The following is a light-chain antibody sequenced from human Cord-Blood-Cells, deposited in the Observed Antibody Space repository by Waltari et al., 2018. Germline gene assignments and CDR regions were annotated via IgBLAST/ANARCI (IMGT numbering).Light chain of an antibody. CDR3: QSADSSGIVV. V-gene: IGLV3-25*03. J-gene: IGLJ2*01. CDR2: KDS. Sequence: SYELTQPPSVPVSPGQTARITCSADALPQQYAYWYQQKPGQAPVLVIYKDSERPSGIPERFSGSSSGTTVTLTISGVQAEDEADYYCQSADSSGIVVFGGGTKLTVL. CDR1: ALPQQY.